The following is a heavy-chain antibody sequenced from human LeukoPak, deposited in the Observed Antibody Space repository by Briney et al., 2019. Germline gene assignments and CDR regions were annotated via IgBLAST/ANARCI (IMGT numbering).Heavy chain of an antibody. J-gene: IGHJ6*04. CDR1: GGTFSSYA. CDR3: ARGENGGNPLDV. CDR2: IIPIFGTA. Sequence: SVTVSCKASGGTFSSYAISWVRQAPGQGLEWMGGIIPIFGTANYAQKFQGRVTITTDESTSTAYMELSSLRSEDTAVYYCARGENGGNPLDVWGKGTTVTVSS. V-gene: IGHV1-69*05. D-gene: IGHD4-23*01.